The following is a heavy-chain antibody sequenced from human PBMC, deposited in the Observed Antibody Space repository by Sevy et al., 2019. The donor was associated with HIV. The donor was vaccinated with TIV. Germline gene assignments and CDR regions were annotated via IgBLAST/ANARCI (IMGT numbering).Heavy chain of an antibody. J-gene: IGHJ4*02. V-gene: IGHV3-33*01. CDR1: GFTFSSFV. CDR2: IWYEGSTT. CDR3: AATATHLDY. Sequence: GGSLRLSCAASGFTFSSFVMHWVRQAPGKGLEWVAVIWYEGSTTYYADSVRGRFTISRDSSNNTLYLQMNSLRADDTAVYYCAATATHLDYWGQGTLVTVSS. D-gene: IGHD1-26*01.